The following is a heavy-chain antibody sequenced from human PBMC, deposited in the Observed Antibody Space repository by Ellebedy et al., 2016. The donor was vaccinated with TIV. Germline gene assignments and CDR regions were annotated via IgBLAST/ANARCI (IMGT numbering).Heavy chain of an antibody. CDR1: GFTFTNYA. CDR2: ISGSGGTT. V-gene: IGHV3-23*01. D-gene: IGHD3-10*01. Sequence: GESLKISCTSSGFTFTNYAMTWVRQAPGKGLEWVSSISGSGGTTTYADSVKGRFTVSRDNAKESLYLQINSLRAEDTAVFFCARGKSGFTNFDYWGQGTLVTVSS. J-gene: IGHJ4*02. CDR3: ARGKSGFTNFDY.